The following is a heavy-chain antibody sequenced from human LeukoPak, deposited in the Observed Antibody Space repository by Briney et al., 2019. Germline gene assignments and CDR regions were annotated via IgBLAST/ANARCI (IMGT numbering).Heavy chain of an antibody. CDR3: ARDPTQYSSSWDYYYYYMDV. V-gene: IGHV7-4-1*02. D-gene: IGHD6-13*01. J-gene: IGHJ6*03. CDR1: GYTFTSYA. CDR2: INTNTGNP. Sequence: ASVTVSCKASGYTFTSYAMNWVRQAPGQGLEWMGWINTNTGNPTYAQGFTGRFVFSLDTSVSTAYLQISSLTAEDTAVYYCARDPTQYSSSWDYYYYYMDVWGKGTTVTVSS.